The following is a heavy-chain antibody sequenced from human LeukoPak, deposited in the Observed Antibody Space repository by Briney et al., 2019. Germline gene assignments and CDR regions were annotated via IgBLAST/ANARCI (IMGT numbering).Heavy chain of an antibody. J-gene: IGHJ3*02. Sequence: SETLSLTCTVSGGSISSSSYYWGWIRQPPGKGLEWIGSIYYSGSTYYNPSLKSRVTISVDTSKNQFSLKLSSVTAADTAVYYCARFWTHEDAFDIWGQGTMVTVSS. CDR1: GGSISSSSYY. D-gene: IGHD3/OR15-3a*01. CDR3: ARFWTHEDAFDI. V-gene: IGHV4-39*07. CDR2: IYYSGST.